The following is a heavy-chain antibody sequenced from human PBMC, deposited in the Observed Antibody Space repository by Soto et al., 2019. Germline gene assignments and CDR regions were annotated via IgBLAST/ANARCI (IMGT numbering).Heavy chain of an antibody. J-gene: IGHJ4*02. D-gene: IGHD6-13*01. CDR1: GGSFSGYY. CDR2: INHSGNT. Sequence: QVQLQQWGAGLLKPSETLSLTCAVYGGSFSGYYWSWIRQPLGKGLEWIGEINHSGNTNYNPSLKSRVTISVDTSKNQLFLNLSSVTAADTAMYYCARHHVRGRTIAGAAEFWGQGTLVTVSS. V-gene: IGHV4-34*01. CDR3: ARHHVRGRTIAGAAEF.